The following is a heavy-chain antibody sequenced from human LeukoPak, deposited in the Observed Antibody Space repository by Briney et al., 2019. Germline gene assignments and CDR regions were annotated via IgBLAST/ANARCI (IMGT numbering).Heavy chain of an antibody. J-gene: IGHJ4*02. V-gene: IGHV3-48*04. Sequence: PGGSLRLSCAASGFTFSSYSMNWVRQAPGKGLQWVSYSSSSSSTIYYADSVKGRFTISRDNAKNSLYLQMNSLRAEDTAVYYCASTSYSSRGYWGQGTLVTVSS. D-gene: IGHD6-13*01. CDR1: GFTFSSYS. CDR2: SSSSSSTI. CDR3: ASTSYSSRGY.